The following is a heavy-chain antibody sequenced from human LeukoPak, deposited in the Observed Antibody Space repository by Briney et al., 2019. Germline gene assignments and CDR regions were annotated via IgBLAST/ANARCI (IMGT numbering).Heavy chain of an antibody. D-gene: IGHD2-2*01. J-gene: IGHJ5*02. CDR1: GYTFTTYA. V-gene: IGHV1-3*03. CDR2: INADDGNT. Sequence: GASVKVSCKTSGYTFTTYAIHWVRQAPGQRLEWMGLINADDGNTRYSQGSQGRVTITRDTSANTAYMELSSLRFEDTAVYYCARGIVVQPSANWFDPWGQGTPVTVSS. CDR3: ARGIVVQPSANWFDP.